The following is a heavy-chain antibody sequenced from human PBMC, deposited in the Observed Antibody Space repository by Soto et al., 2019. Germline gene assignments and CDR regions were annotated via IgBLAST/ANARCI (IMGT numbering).Heavy chain of an antibody. CDR1: GFTFSSYA. Sequence: QVQLVESGGGVVQPGRSLRLSCAASGFTFSSYAMHWVRQAPGKGLEWVAVISYDGSNADSVKGRFTISRDNSKNTLYLQMNGLRAEDTAVYYCARDDEYSGNGMDVWGQGTTVTVS. J-gene: IGHJ6*02. D-gene: IGHD3-10*01. CDR2: ISYDGS. V-gene: IGHV3-30-3*01. CDR3: ARDDEYSGNGMDV.